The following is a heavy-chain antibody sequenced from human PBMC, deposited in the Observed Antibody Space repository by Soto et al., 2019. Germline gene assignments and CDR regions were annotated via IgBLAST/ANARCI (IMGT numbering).Heavy chain of an antibody. J-gene: IGHJ3*02. D-gene: IGHD2-15*01. V-gene: IGHV4-34*12. CDR1: GGSFSGYY. Sequence: QVQLQQWGAGLLKPSETLSLTCAVDGGSFSGYYCSWIRQPPGKGLEWIGEIIHSGSTNYNPSLKSRVTMSVDTSKNQFSLKLSSVTAADTAVYYCARVRGTWFDAFDIWGQGTMVTVFS. CDR3: ARVRGTWFDAFDI. CDR2: IIHSGST.